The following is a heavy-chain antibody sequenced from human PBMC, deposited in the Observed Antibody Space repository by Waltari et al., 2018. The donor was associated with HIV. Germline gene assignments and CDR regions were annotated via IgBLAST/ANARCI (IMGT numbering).Heavy chain of an antibody. J-gene: IGHJ5*02. V-gene: IGHV2-70*04. CDR3: ARTKILVVEHWFDP. CDR2: IDWDEDK. Sequence: QVTLRESGPALVKPTQPLTLPCTVSGLSLTTSRMRVSWIRQPPGKAPEWLARIDWDEDKSYSTSVGSRLTISRDTSENQGVLTMTDMTPLDTGTYYCARTKILVVEHWFDPWGHGILVTVSS. D-gene: IGHD3-3*01. CDR1: GLSLTTSRMR.